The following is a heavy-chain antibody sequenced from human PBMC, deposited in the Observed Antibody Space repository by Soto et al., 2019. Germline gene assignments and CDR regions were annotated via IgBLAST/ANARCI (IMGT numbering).Heavy chain of an antibody. CDR2: INPSGGST. V-gene: IGHV1-46*01. Sequence: ASVKVSFKASGYTFSNYYIHWVRQAPGQGLEWMGIINPSGGSTTYAQKFQGRVTMTRDTSTSTVYMELSSLTSEDTALYYCARDGWFSALRITFGLDVWGQGTTVTVSS. CDR3: ARDGWFSALRITFGLDV. D-gene: IGHD3-16*01. CDR1: GYTFSNYY. J-gene: IGHJ6*02.